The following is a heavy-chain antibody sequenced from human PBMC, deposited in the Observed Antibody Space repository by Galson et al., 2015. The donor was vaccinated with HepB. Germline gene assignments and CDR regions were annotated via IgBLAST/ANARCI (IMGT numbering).Heavy chain of an antibody. Sequence: SLRLSCAASGFTFDDYAMHWVRQAPGKGLEWVSGISWNSGSIGYADSVKGRFTISRDNAKNSLYLQMNSLRDEDTAVYYCARDLPYYYDSSGYYGVDYWGQGTLVTVSS. J-gene: IGHJ4*02. CDR2: ISWNSGSI. V-gene: IGHV3-9*01. CDR1: GFTFDDYA. D-gene: IGHD3-22*01. CDR3: ARDLPYYYDSSGYYGVDY.